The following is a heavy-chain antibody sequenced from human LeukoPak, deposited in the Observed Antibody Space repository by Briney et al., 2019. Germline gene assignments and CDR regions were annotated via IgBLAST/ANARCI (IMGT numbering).Heavy chain of an antibody. V-gene: IGHV5-51*01. CDR1: GYTFTSYW. J-gene: IGHJ5*02. D-gene: IGHD4-11*01. Sequence: KVSCKASGYTFTSYWIGWVRQMPGKGLEWMGIIYPGDSDTRYSPSFQGQVTISADKSISTAYLQWSSLKASDTAMYYCAGYSGSSWFDPWGQGTLVTVSS. CDR2: IYPGDSDT. CDR3: AGYSGSSWFDP.